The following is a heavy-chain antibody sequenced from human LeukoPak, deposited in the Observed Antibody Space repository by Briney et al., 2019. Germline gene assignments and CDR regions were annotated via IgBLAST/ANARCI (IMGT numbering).Heavy chain of an antibody. Sequence: SQTLSLTCTVSGGSISSGSYYWRWIRQPAGKGLEWIGRIYTSGSTNYNPSLKSRVTISVDTSKNQFSLKLSSVTAADTAVYYCASSAVAGSDTFDYWGQGTLVTVSS. CDR3: ASSAVAGSDTFDY. CDR1: GGSISSGSYY. D-gene: IGHD6-19*01. V-gene: IGHV4-61*02. CDR2: IYTSGST. J-gene: IGHJ4*02.